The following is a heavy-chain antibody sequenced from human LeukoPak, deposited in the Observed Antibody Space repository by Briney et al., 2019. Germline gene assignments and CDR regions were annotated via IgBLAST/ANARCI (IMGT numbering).Heavy chain of an antibody. J-gene: IGHJ5*02. CDR1: GGSISSGSYY. V-gene: IGHV4-61*02. Sequence: SETLSLTCTVSGGSISSGSYYWSWIRQPAGNGLEWIGRIYTSGSTNYNPSLKSRVTISVDTSKNQFSLKLSSVTAADTAVYYCAREYYYDSSGYYYDWFDPWGQGTLVTVSS. CDR3: AREYYYDSSGYYYDWFDP. D-gene: IGHD3-22*01. CDR2: IYTSGST.